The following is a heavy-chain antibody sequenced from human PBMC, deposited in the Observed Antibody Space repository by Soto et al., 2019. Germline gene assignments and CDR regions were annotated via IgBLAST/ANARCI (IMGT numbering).Heavy chain of an antibody. CDR3: ARFLAAAGLFYYYYGMDV. CDR2: IIPIFGTA. V-gene: IGHV1-69*13. CDR1: GGTFSSYA. J-gene: IGHJ6*02. D-gene: IGHD6-13*01. Sequence: SVKVSCKASGGTFSSYAISWVRQAPGQGLEWMGGIIPIFGTANYAQKFQGRVTITADESTSTAYMELSSLRSEDTAVYYCARFLAAAGLFYYYYGMDVCGQGTTVTVSS.